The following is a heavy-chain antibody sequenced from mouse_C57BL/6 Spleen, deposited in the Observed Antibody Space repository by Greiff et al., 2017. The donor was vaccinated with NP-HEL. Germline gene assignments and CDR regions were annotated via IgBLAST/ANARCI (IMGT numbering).Heavy chain of an antibody. CDR3: ARDYGSSFDY. J-gene: IGHJ2*01. CDR2: ISYDGSN. V-gene: IGHV3-6*01. CDR1: GYSITSGYY. Sequence: EVQLVESGPGLVKPSQSLSLTCSVPGYSITSGYYWNWIRQFPGNKLEWMGYISYDGSNNYNPSLKNRISITRDTSKNQFFLKLNSVTTEDTATYYCARDYGSSFDYWGQGTTLTVSS. D-gene: IGHD1-1*01.